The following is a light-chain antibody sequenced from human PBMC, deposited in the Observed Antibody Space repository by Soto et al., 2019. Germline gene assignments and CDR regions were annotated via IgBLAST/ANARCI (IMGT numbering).Light chain of an antibody. Sequence: QSALTQPASVSGSPGQSSTISCTGTSSDIGAYNFVSWYQQHPGKAPKLMLYDVNSRPSGVSNRFSGSKSGNTASLTISWLQAEDEDDYYCTSWTTSTTMIFGGGTKVTVL. J-gene: IGLJ2*01. CDR3: TSWTTSTTMI. CDR1: SSDIGAYNF. V-gene: IGLV2-14*03. CDR2: DVN.